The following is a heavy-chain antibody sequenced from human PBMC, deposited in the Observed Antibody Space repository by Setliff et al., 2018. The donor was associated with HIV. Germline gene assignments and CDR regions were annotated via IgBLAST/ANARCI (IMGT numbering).Heavy chain of an antibody. V-gene: IGHV1-3*01. CDR3: ARDSRDIVVVIAPEPEPYYYYGMDV. D-gene: IGHD2-15*01. CDR1: GYTFTSYA. J-gene: IGHJ6*04. Sequence: ASVKVSCKASGYTFTSYAMHWVRQPPGQRLEWMGWINAGNGNTKYSQKFQGRVTITRDTSASTAYMELSSLRSEDTAVYYCARDSRDIVVVIAPEPEPYYYYGMDVWGEGTTVTVSS. CDR2: INAGNGNT.